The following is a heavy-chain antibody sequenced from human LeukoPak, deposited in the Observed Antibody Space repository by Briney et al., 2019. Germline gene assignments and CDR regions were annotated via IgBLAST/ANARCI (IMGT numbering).Heavy chain of an antibody. V-gene: IGHV1-8*01. J-gene: IGHJ4*02. CDR3: ARDPPKVGATWPPSDY. D-gene: IGHD1-26*01. CDR1: GYTFTSYD. Sequence: ASVKVSCKASGYTFTSYDINWVRQATGQGLEWMGWMNPNSGNTGYAQKFQGRVTMTRSTSISTAYMELSSLRSDDTAVYYCARDPPKVGATWPPSDYWGQGTLVTVSS. CDR2: MNPNSGNT.